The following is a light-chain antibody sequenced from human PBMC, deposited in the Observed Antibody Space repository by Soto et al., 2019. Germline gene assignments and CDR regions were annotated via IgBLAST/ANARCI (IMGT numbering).Light chain of an antibody. J-gene: IGKJ4*01. Sequence: DIQLTQSPSSLSASVGDRVTITCRASQGIFNYLAWYQQKPGKVPKLLIHAASSLQSGVPSRFSGSGSGTDFTLTITSLQPEDVATYYCQKYFSAPPSFGGGTKVEIK. CDR1: QGIFNY. CDR3: QKYFSAPPS. V-gene: IGKV1-27*01. CDR2: AAS.